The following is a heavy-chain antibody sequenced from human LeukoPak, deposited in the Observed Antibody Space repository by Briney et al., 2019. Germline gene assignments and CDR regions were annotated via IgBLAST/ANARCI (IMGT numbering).Heavy chain of an antibody. J-gene: IGHJ3*02. Sequence: SGGSLRLSCAASGFTFSSYAMSWVRQAPGEGLEWVSAISGSAGSTYYADSVKGRFTISRDNSKNTLYLQMNSLRAEDTAVYYCAEWTDAFDIWGQGTMVTVSS. CDR3: AEWTDAFDI. D-gene: IGHD2-8*01. CDR2: ISGSAGST. V-gene: IGHV3-23*01. CDR1: GFTFSSYA.